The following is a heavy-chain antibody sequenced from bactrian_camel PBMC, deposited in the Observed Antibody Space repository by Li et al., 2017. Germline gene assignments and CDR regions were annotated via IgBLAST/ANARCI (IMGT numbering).Heavy chain of an antibody. CDR1: EYTYNSYC. J-gene: IGHJ4*01. V-gene: IGHV3S68*01. Sequence: WSLALSCVATEYTYNSYCMAWFRQSPQTSWLERERVARIGIDGTTTYADSVKGRSTISRDDAENTLFLRLDSLKTEDTAMYYCAADEALCGGSWWGPSYWGQGTQVTVS. D-gene: IGHD6*01. CDR3: AADEALCGGSWWGPSY. CDR2: IGIDGTT.